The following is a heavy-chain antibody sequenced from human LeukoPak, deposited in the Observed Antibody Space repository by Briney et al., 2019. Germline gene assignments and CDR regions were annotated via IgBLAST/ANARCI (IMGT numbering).Heavy chain of an antibody. J-gene: IGHJ6*04. Sequence: PGESLRLSCAASGFTFSSYEMNWVRQAPGKGLEWVSYISSSGSTIYYADSVKGRFTISRDNAKNSLYLQMNRLRAEDTAVYYCAELGITMIGGVWGKGTTVTISS. V-gene: IGHV3-48*03. CDR1: GFTFSSYE. CDR2: ISSSGSTI. D-gene: IGHD3-10*02. CDR3: AELGITMIGGV.